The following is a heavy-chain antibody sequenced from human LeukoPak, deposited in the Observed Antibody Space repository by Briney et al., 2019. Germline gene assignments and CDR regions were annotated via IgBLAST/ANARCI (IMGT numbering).Heavy chain of an antibody. Sequence: GASVKVSCKASGYTLTSYDINWVRQATGQGLEWMGWMNPNSGNTGYAQKFQGRVTMTRNTSISTAYMELSSLRSEDTAVYYCARGGASSGWWLPHYYYYGMDVWGQGTTVTVSS. J-gene: IGHJ6*02. CDR2: MNPNSGNT. CDR3: ARGGASSGWWLPHYYYYGMDV. D-gene: IGHD6-19*01. CDR1: GYTLTSYD. V-gene: IGHV1-8*01.